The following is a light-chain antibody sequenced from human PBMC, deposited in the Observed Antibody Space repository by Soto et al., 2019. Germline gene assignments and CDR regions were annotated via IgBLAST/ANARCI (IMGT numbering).Light chain of an antibody. CDR1: QSVSSN. V-gene: IGKV3-15*01. Sequence: EIVMTQSPATLPVSPVERATLSCRASQSVSSNLAWYQQKPGQAPRLLIYGASTRATGIPARFSGSGSGTEFTLTISSLQSEDFAVYYCQQYNNWRITFGQGTRPEI. CDR2: GAS. CDR3: QQYNNWRIT. J-gene: IGKJ5*01.